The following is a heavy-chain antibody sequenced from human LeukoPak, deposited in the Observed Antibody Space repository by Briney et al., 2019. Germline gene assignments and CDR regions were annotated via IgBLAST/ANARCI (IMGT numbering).Heavy chain of an antibody. Sequence: PGGSLRLSCAASGFTFSSYAKHWVRQAPGKGLEYVSAISSNGGSTYYANSVKGRFTISRDNSKNTLYLQMGSLRAEDMAVYYCARRGSYYGDSMDYWGQGTLVTVSS. CDR1: GFTFSSYA. V-gene: IGHV3-64*01. CDR2: ISSNGGST. J-gene: IGHJ4*02. CDR3: ARRGSYYGDSMDY. D-gene: IGHD1-26*01.